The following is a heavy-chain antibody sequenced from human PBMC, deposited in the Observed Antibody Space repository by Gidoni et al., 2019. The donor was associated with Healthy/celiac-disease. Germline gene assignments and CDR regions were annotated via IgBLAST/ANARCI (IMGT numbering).Heavy chain of an antibody. J-gene: IGHJ4*02. Sequence: QVQLQESGPGLVKPSGTLSLTCAVSGGSLSSSNWWSWVRQPPGKGLEWIGEIYHSGSTNYNPSLKSRVTISVDKSKNQFSLKLSSVTAADTAVYYCARVYCSSTSCYQRRGIAAAGTMDYWGQGTLVTVSS. CDR2: IYHSGST. CDR1: GGSLSSSNW. V-gene: IGHV4-4*02. D-gene: IGHD2-2*01. CDR3: ARVYCSSTSCYQRRGIAAAGTMDY.